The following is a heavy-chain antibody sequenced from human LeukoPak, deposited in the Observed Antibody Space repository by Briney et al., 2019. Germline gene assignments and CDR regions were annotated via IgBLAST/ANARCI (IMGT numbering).Heavy chain of an antibody. CDR2: VFYTGTT. D-gene: IGHD3-10*01. J-gene: IGHJ4*02. V-gene: IGHV4-59*11. Sequence: PSETLSLICTVSGGSINTHYWNWIRQPPGKGLQWIGSVFYTGTTTYNPALKSRVNMSVDRSKNRVSLKLRSVTAADTAVYFCARSTRSSALPTWGQGTLVTASS. CDR3: ARSTRSSALPT. CDR1: GGSINTHY.